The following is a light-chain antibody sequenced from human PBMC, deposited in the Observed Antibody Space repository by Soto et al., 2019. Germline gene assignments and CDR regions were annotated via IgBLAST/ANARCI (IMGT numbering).Light chain of an antibody. CDR1: QSISSSY. V-gene: IGKV3-20*01. CDR3: QQYDSSPRT. Sequence: VVLTQSPGTLSLSPGERATLSCRASQSISSSYLAWYQQNPGQAPRLLIYGPSSRATGIPDRFSGSGSGTDFTLTINRLEPEDFAVYYCQQYDSSPRTFGQGTKVDI. CDR2: GPS. J-gene: IGKJ1*01.